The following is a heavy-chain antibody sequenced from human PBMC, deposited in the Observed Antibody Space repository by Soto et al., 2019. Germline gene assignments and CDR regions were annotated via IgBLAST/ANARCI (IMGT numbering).Heavy chain of an antibody. V-gene: IGHV3-30*18. Sequence: GGSLRLSCAASGFTFAHYAMHWVRHSPGKGLEWVAFMSHDENRKLYSDSVKGRFTISRDNSKSTLYLQMSRLRAEDTAVYYCAKDYDFWSASVTSYFDSWGLGTLVTVSS. CDR1: GFTFAHYA. D-gene: IGHD3-3*01. J-gene: IGHJ4*02. CDR3: AKDYDFWSASVTSYFDS. CDR2: MSHDENRK.